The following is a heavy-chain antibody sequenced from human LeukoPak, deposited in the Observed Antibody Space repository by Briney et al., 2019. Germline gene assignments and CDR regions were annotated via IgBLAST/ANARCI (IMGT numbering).Heavy chain of an antibody. D-gene: IGHD3-10*01. CDR3: ARWAPLFGEPHPSGMDV. J-gene: IGHJ6*02. Sequence: GASVTVSCKASGYTFTGYYMHWVRQAPGQGLEWMGWINPNSGGTNYAQKFQGRVTMTRDTSISTAYMELSRLRSDDTAVYYCARWAPLFGEPHPSGMDVWGQGTTVTVSS. CDR2: INPNSGGT. V-gene: IGHV1-2*02. CDR1: GYTFTGYY.